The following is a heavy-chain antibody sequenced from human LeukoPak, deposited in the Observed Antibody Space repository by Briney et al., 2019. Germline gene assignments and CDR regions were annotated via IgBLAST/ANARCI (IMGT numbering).Heavy chain of an antibody. V-gene: IGHV3-21*04. D-gene: IGHD2-2*02. J-gene: IGHJ5*02. CDR3: AKDAIVVVPAAIPRWFDP. CDR1: GFTFSSYS. CDR2: ISSSSSYI. Sequence: PGGSLRLSCAASGFTFSSYSMNWVRQAPGKGLEWVSSISSSSSYIYYADSVKGRFTISRDNSKNTLYLQMNSLRAEDTAVYYCAKDAIVVVPAAIPRWFDPWGQGTLVTVSS.